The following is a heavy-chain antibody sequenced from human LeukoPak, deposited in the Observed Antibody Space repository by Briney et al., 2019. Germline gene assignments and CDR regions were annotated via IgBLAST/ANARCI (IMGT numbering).Heavy chain of an antibody. CDR2: IYYSGST. J-gene: IGHJ4*02. D-gene: IGHD3-22*01. V-gene: IGHV4-30-4*01. CDR1: GGSISSGDYY. Sequence: PSQTLSLTCTVSGGSISSGDYYWSWIRQPPGKGLEWIGYIYYSGSTYYNPSLKSRVTISVDTSKNQFSLKLSSVTAADTAVYYCARDGIYYDSSGYYDLFDYWGQGTLVTVSS. CDR3: ARDGIYYDSSGYYDLFDY.